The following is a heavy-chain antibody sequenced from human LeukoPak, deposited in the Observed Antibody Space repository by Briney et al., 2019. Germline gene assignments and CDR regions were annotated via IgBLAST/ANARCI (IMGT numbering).Heavy chain of an antibody. CDR2: ISSSGSTI. D-gene: IGHD2-2*01. CDR3: AKDLFRYQNPIYFDY. Sequence: PGGSLRLSCAASGFTFSDYYMSWIRQAPGKGLEWVSYISSSGSTIYYADSVKGRFTISRDNAKNSLYLQMNSLRAEDTAVYYCAKDLFRYQNPIYFDYWGQGTLVTVSS. V-gene: IGHV3-11*01. J-gene: IGHJ4*02. CDR1: GFTFSDYY.